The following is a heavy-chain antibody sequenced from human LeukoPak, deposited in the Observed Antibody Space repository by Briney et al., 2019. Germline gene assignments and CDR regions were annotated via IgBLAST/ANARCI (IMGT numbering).Heavy chain of an antibody. V-gene: IGHV1-69*05. Sequence: SVKVSCKASGGTFSRYAISWVRQAPGQRREWMGGIILIFGTAKYAQKFQGRVTITTDESTSTANMELSSLTSEDTAVYYCVSGTEYSSSWNFDYWGQGTLVTVSS. CDR3: VSGTEYSSSWNFDY. CDR1: GGTFSRYA. J-gene: IGHJ4*02. CDR2: IILIFGTA. D-gene: IGHD6-13*01.